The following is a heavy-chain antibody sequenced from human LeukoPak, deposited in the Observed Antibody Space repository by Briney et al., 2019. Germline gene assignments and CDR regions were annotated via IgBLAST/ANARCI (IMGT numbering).Heavy chain of an antibody. CDR3: AKVGYYDSSGYYIGGVSIL. CDR1: GFTFSSYG. J-gene: IGHJ4*02. D-gene: IGHD3-22*01. Sequence: PGGSLRLSCAASGFTFSSYGMSWVHQAPGKGLEWVSAIGGSGGTTYFADSAKGRFTISRDNSKNTLYLQMNSLRAEDTAVYYCAKVGYYDSSGYYIGGVSILWGQGTLVTVSS. CDR2: IGGSGGTT. V-gene: IGHV3-23*01.